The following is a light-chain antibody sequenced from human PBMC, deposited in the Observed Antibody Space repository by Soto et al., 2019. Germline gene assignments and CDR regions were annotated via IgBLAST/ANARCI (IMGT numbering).Light chain of an antibody. CDR1: QSISSY. CDR2: AAS. CDR3: QQSYSTLIT. J-gene: IGKJ5*01. Sequence: DIQMTQSPSSLSASVGDRVTITCRASQSISSYLNWYQQKPGKATKLLIYAASSLQSGVPSRFSGSGSGTDFTLTISSLQPEDFATYYCQQSYSTLITFGQGTQLEIK. V-gene: IGKV1-39*01.